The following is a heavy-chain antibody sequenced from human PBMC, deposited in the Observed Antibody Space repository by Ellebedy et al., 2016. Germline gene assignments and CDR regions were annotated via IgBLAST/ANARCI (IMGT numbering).Heavy chain of an antibody. CDR2: ITATGGT. J-gene: IGHJ4*02. Sequence: GESLKISXAASGFTFRSSSLDWVRQAPGKGLEWISFITATGGTYYADSVKGRFMISRDNAENSLYLQIDSLRDEDTAVYYCARDRGTIRPYYSDYWGQGTLVAVSS. D-gene: IGHD5-24*01. CDR1: GFTFRSSS. CDR3: ARDRGTIRPYYSDY. V-gene: IGHV3-48*02.